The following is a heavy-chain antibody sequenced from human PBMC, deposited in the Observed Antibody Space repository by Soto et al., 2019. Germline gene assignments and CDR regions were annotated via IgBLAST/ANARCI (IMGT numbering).Heavy chain of an antibody. CDR1: SGPISSSNW. V-gene: IGHV4-4*02. D-gene: IGHD2-8*01. CDR3: ATTPGYCTNGVCYKGRWFDP. Sequence: QVQLQESGPGLVKPSGTLSLTCAVSSGPISSSNWWSWVRQPPGKGLEWIGEIYHSGSTNYNPSLKSRVTISVDKSKNQFSLKLSSVTAADTAVYYCATTPGYCTNGVCYKGRWFDPWGQGTLVTVSS. J-gene: IGHJ5*02. CDR2: IYHSGST.